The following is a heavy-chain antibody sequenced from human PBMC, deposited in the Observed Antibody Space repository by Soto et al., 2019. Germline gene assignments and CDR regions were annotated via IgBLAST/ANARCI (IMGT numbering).Heavy chain of an antibody. CDR2: IIPLIGTP. Sequence: QVQLVQSGAEVKKPGSSVKVSCKASGGIFSTYAISWLRQAPGQGLEWMGGIIPLIGTPNYAQRFQGRVTTTADESTSTASMELSRLQSEDTAVYYCARDRDEYSTGNNYNLIDFWGQGTLVTVSS. CDR3: ARDRDEYSTGNNYNLIDF. D-gene: IGHD3-10*01. V-gene: IGHV1-69*01. J-gene: IGHJ4*02. CDR1: GGIFSTYA.